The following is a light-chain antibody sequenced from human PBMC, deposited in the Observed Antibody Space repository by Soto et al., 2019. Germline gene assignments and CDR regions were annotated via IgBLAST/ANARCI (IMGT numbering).Light chain of an antibody. CDR3: QQYYNWPRT. V-gene: IGKV3-15*01. CDR2: GAS. CDR1: QSVSSY. J-gene: IGKJ1*01. Sequence: EIVMTQSPVTLSVSPGGSATLSCRASQSVSSYLAWYQQKPGQAPRLLIYGASTRATGIPARFSGSGSGTEFTLSISSLQSEDFAVYYCQQYYNWPRTFGQGTKVDIK.